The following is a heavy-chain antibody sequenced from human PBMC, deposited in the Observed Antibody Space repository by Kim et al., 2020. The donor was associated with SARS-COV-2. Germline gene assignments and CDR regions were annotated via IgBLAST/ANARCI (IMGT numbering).Heavy chain of an antibody. CDR1: GFSFSTYD. CDR3: ARCRGGSCSHYGLDV. V-gene: IGHV3-13*01. J-gene: IGHJ6*02. D-gene: IGHD2-15*01. CDR2: IGLAGDT. Sequence: GGSLRLSCAASGFSFSTYDMHWVRQATGKGLEWVSGIGLAGDTYYSGSVKGRFTISRENGMNSLYLHMNGLTAGDTALYYCARCRGGSCSHYGLDVWGQGTAVTVSS.